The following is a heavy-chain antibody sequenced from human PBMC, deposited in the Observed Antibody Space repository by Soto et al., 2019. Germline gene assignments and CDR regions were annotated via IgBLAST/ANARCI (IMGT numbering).Heavy chain of an antibody. V-gene: IGHV3-9*01. J-gene: IGHJ4*02. Sequence: GGSLRLSCAASGFTFEDYAMHWVRQVPGKGLEWVSGILWNSDSIGYADSVKGRFTISRDNAKNSLYLQMSGLRAEDTALYYCVKHRVEAGLKYFDSWGQGTLVTVSS. CDR1: GFTFEDYA. CDR2: ILWNSDSI. CDR3: VKHRVEAGLKYFDS. D-gene: IGHD6-25*01.